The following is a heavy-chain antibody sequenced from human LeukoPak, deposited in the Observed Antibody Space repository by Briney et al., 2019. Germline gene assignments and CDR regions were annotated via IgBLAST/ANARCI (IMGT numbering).Heavy chain of an antibody. CDR2: ISSNSNYI. Sequence: GGSLRLSCAASGFTFSTYSMNWVRQAPGKGLEWVSSISSNSNYIYYADSVKGRFTISRDNAKNSLYLQMNSLRAEDTAVYYCARVSPALGIFDYWGQGTLVTVSS. V-gene: IGHV3-21*04. J-gene: IGHJ4*02. D-gene: IGHD7-27*01. CDR3: ARVSPALGIFDY. CDR1: GFTFSTYS.